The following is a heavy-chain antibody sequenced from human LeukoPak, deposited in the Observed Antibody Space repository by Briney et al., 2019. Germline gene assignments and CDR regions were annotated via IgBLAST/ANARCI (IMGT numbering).Heavy chain of an antibody. J-gene: IGHJ4*02. V-gene: IGHV3-48*01. D-gene: IGHD6-13*01. CDR2: ISSSSSTI. CDR3: ACIAAAGFDY. Sequence: GGSLRLSCAASGLTFSSYSMDWVRQAPGKGLEWVSYISSSSSTIYYADSVKGRFTISRDNAKNSLYLQMNSLRAEDAAVYYCACIAAAGFDYWGQGTLVTVSS. CDR1: GLTFSSYS.